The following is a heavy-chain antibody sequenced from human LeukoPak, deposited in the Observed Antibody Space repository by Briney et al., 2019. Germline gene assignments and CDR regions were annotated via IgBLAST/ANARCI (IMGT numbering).Heavy chain of an antibody. CDR1: GFTFTSYW. J-gene: IGHJ4*02. V-gene: IGHV3-7*01. CDR3: ARDGVLVIIRYFDY. Sequence: PGGSLRLSCAASGFTFTSYWLSWVRQAPGKGLEWVASIRQDGSERYYLDSVKGRFTISRDNAKNSLYLQMNSLRAEDTAVYYCARDGVLVIIRYFDYWGQGTLVTVSS. CDR2: IRQDGSER. D-gene: IGHD3-9*01.